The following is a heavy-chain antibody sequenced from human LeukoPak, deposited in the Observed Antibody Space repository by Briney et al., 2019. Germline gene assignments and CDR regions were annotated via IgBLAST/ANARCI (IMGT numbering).Heavy chain of an antibody. V-gene: IGHV4-59*08. Sequence: SETLSLTCTVSGGSISSYYWNWIRRPPGKGLEWIGYIYYSGSTNYNPSLKSRVTISVDTSKNQFSLKLSSVTAADTAVYYCAGYSGSYGGYNWFDPWGRGTLVTVSS. CDR2: IYYSGST. CDR1: GGSISSYY. D-gene: IGHD1-26*01. J-gene: IGHJ5*02. CDR3: AGYSGSYGGYNWFDP.